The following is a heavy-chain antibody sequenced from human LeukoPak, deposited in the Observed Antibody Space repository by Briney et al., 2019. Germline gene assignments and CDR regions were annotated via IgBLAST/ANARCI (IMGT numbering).Heavy chain of an antibody. CDR1: GYTFSDHD. J-gene: IGHJ4*02. D-gene: IGHD3-3*01. V-gene: IGHV1-8*03. CDR3: ARGLTIFGVVIDY. Sequence: ASVKDSCKAPGYTFSDHDINWGRQATGQGPEWRAWMNPKRGSTGYAQKFQGSVAITIATSITTAYMELSSLTSEDTAVYSCARGLTIFGVVIDYWGQGTPVTVSS. CDR2: MNPKRGST.